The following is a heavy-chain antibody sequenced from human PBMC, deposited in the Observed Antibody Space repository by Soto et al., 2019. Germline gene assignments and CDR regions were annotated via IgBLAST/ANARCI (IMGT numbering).Heavy chain of an antibody. D-gene: IGHD1-26*01. CDR2: ISYDGSNK. Sequence: GGSLRLSCAASGFTFSSYAMHWVRQAPGKGLEWVAVISYDGSNKYYADSVKGRFTISRDNSKNTLYLQMNSLRAEDTAVYYCATALTGGSYSYYYYYGMDVWGQGTTVTVSS. V-gene: IGHV3-30-3*01. CDR3: ATALTGGSYSYYYYYGMDV. CDR1: GFTFSSYA. J-gene: IGHJ6*02.